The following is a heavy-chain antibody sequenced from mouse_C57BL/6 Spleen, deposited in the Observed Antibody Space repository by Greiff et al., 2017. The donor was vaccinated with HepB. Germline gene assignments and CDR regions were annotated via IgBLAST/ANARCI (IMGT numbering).Heavy chain of an antibody. CDR1: GYTFTDYY. D-gene: IGHD2-2*01. J-gene: IGHJ4*01. CDR2: INPNNGGT. Sequence: VQLQQSGPELVKPGASVKISCKASGYTFTDYYMNWVKQSHGKSLEWIGDINPNNGGTSYNQKFKGKATLTVDKSSSTAYMELRSLTSEDSAVYYCARVGATMVTTGAMDYWGQGTSVTVSS. CDR3: ARVGATMVTTGAMDY. V-gene: IGHV1-26*01.